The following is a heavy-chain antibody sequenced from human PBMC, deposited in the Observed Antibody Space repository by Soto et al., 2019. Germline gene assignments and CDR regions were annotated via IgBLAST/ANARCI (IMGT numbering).Heavy chain of an antibody. CDR1: GFTFRDYY. Sequence: QVQLVESGGGLVKPGGCLRLSCAASGFTFRDYYMTWIRQAPGKGLEWAAYISSSGSGIYYPDSVKGRFTISRDNAKNSLYLQMSSLRAEDTAVYFCARAYSAAFDIWVQGTMVTVSS. V-gene: IGHV3-11*01. CDR2: ISSSGSGI. CDR3: ARAYSAAFDI. D-gene: IGHD2-15*01. J-gene: IGHJ3*02.